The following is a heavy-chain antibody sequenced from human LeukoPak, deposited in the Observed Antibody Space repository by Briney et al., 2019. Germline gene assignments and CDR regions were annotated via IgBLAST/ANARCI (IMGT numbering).Heavy chain of an antibody. CDR2: ISYDGSNK. Sequence: GGSLRLSCAASGFTFSSYAMHWVRQAPGKGLEWVAVISYDGSNKYYADSVKGRFTISRDNSKNTLYLQMNSLRAEDTAVYYCAREPMYAAPGNWGQLTLVT. J-gene: IGHJ4*01. D-gene: IGHD2-15*01. CDR3: AREPMYAAPGN. CDR1: GFTFSSYA. V-gene: IGHV3-30*04.